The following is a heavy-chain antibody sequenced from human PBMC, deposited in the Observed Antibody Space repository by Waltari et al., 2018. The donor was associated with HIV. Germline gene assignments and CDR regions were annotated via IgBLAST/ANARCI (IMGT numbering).Heavy chain of an antibody. J-gene: IGHJ6*02. Sequence: EVQLVESGGGLVQPGRSLRLSCAASGFTFDDYAMHWVRQAPGTGLEWVSGISWNRGSIGYADSVKGRFTISRDNAKNSLYLQMNSLRADDTALYYCAKETYYYGSGIYYYYDYGMDVWGQGTTVTVSS. CDR3: AKETYYYGSGIYYYYDYGMDV. D-gene: IGHD3-10*01. CDR2: ISWNRGSI. CDR1: GFTFDDYA. V-gene: IGHV3-9*01.